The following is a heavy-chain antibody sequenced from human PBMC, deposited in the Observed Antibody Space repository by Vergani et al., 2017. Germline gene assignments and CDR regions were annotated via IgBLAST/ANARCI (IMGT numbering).Heavy chain of an antibody. CDR3: ATKGWGFGWFDP. J-gene: IGHJ5*02. CDR1: GFTFSSYA. Sequence: EVQLLESGGDLVQPGGSLRLSCAASGFTFSSYAMSWVRQAPGKGLEWVSAISGSGGSTYYADSVKGRFTISRDNSKNTLYLQMNSLRAEDTAVYYCATKGWGFGWFDPWGQGTLVTVSS. D-gene: IGHD3-10*01. V-gene: IGHV3-23*01. CDR2: ISGSGGST.